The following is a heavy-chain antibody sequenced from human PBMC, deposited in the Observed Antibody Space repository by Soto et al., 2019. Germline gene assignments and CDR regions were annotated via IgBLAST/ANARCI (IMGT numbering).Heavy chain of an antibody. CDR2: IWYDGSNK. Sequence: QVQLVESGGGVVQPGRSLRLSCAASGFTFSSYGMHWVRQAPGKGLEWVAVIWYDGSNKYYADSVKGRFTISRDNSKNTLYLKMNSRRAEDTAVYYCARDLASPEWYGSFDYWGQGTLVTVSS. CDR3: ARDLASPEWYGSFDY. J-gene: IGHJ4*02. CDR1: GFTFSSYG. V-gene: IGHV3-33*01. D-gene: IGHD3-3*01.